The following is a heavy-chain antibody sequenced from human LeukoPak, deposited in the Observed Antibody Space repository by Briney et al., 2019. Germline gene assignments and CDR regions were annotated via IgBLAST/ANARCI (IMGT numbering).Heavy chain of an antibody. D-gene: IGHD6-13*01. CDR1: GGSITGYY. V-gene: IGHV4-59*01. CDR3: LRHGNSWRFAFDS. Sequence: PSETLSLTCTVSGGSITGYYWSWIRQPPGKGLEWIGQIYYTGGTSYNPSLKSRVTISVDTSKNQFSLKLSSVTAADTAMYYCLRHGNSWRFAFDSWGRGTLVTVSS. J-gene: IGHJ4*02. CDR2: IYYTGGT.